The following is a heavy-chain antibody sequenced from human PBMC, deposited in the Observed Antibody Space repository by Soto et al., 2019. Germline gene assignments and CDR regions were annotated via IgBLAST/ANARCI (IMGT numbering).Heavy chain of an antibody. J-gene: IGHJ4*02. CDR1: GFTFSSYA. D-gene: IGHD3-16*02. CDR2: ISGSGGST. CDR3: AIPPLGELSGGNFDY. Sequence: GGSLRLSCAASGFTFSSYAMSWVRQAPGKGLEWVSAISGSGGSTYYADSVKGRFTISRDNSKNTLYLQMNSLRAEDTAVYYCAIPPLGELSGGNFDYWGQGTLVTVSS. V-gene: IGHV3-23*01.